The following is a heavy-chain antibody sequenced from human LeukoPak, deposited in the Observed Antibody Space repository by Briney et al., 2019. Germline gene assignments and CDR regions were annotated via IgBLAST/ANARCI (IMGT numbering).Heavy chain of an antibody. Sequence: GGSLRLSCAASGFTFSGYEMNWVRQAPGKGLEWVSYISRSGTIISYADSVKGRFTISRDNAKDSLYLQMNSLRAEDTAVYYCARERDDYYFDYWGQGTLVTVSS. CDR1: GFTFSGYE. CDR2: ISRSGTII. D-gene: IGHD3-3*01. CDR3: ARERDDYYFDY. V-gene: IGHV3-48*03. J-gene: IGHJ4*02.